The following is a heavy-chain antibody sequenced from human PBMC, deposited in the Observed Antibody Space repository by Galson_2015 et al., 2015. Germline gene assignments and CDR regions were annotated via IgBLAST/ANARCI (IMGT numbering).Heavy chain of an antibody. J-gene: IGHJ4*02. Sequence: SVKVSCKASGGSFNIYAINWVRQAPGQGLQWMGGIIPLFGTPHYAQEFRGRVTITAETSTTTAYMEVSSLTPDDTAIYYCARASQDSTVSSSPYNCWGQGTLVTVSS. CDR1: GGSFNIYA. CDR3: ARASQDSTVSSSPYNC. D-gene: IGHD6-13*01. CDR2: IIPLFGTP. V-gene: IGHV1-69*06.